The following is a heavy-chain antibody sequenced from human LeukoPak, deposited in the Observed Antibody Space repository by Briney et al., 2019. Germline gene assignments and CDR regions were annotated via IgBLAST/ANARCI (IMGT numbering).Heavy chain of an antibody. D-gene: IGHD3-16*01. Sequence: GGSLRLSCAASGFTFSSYEMNWVRQAPGKGLEWVSYITSTGSTIYYADSVKGRFTISRDNAKNSLYLQMNSPRAEDTAVYYCARDWGGAFDIWGQGTMVTVSS. CDR1: GFTFSSYE. V-gene: IGHV3-48*03. J-gene: IGHJ3*02. CDR2: ITSTGSTI. CDR3: ARDWGGAFDI.